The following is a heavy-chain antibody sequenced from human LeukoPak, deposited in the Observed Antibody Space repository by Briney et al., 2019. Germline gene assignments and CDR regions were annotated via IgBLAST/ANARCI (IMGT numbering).Heavy chain of an antibody. CDR1: GFTVSSNH. D-gene: IGHD1-1*01. CDR2: IYSGGST. CDR3: ARGPAGYN. Sequence: GGSLRLSCPASGFTVSSNHMSWVRQAPGKGLEWVSVIYSGGSTDYPDSVTGRFTISRDNLKNTLYLQMNTLRAEDTAVYYCARGPAGYNWGQGTLVTVSS. V-gene: IGHV3-53*01. J-gene: IGHJ4*02.